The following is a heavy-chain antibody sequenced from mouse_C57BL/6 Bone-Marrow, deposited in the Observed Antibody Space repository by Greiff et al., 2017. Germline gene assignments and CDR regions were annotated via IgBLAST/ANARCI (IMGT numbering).Heavy chain of an antibody. CDR2: ISDGGSYT. CDR3: ARDRGGPYYARDD. Sequence: EVKLVESGGGLVKPGGSLKLSCAASGFTFSSYAMSWVRQTPEKRLEWVATISDGGSYTYYPDNVKGRFPISRDNAKNNLYLQMSHLKSEDTAMYYCARDRGGPYYARDDWGQGTSVTVSS. CDR1: GFTFSSYA. J-gene: IGHJ4*01. V-gene: IGHV5-4*01.